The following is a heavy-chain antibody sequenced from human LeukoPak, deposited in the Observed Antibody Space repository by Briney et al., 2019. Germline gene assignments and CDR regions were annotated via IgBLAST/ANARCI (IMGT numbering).Heavy chain of an antibody. V-gene: IGHV4-34*01. CDR3: AREGIAAAGGDLGAFDI. D-gene: IGHD6-13*01. CDR1: GGSFSGYY. Sequence: SETLSLTCAVYGGSFSGYYWSWIRQPPGKGLEWIGEINHSGSTNYNPSLKSRVTISVDTSKNQFSLQLNSVTPEDTAVYYCAREGIAAAGGDLGAFDIWGQGTMVTVSS. CDR2: INHSGST. J-gene: IGHJ3*02.